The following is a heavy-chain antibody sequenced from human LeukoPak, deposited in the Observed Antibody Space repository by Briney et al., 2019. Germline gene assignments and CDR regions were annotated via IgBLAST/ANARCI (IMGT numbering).Heavy chain of an antibody. V-gene: IGHV3-30*03. Sequence: GGSLRLSCAVSGFTFSNYAMHWVRQAPGKGLEWVAVISYDESDKSYADSVKARFTISRDNSKNTLYLQMTGLRAEDTAVYYCARGAVAGTWPGTFDIWGQGTVVTVSS. CDR2: ISYDESDK. D-gene: IGHD6-19*01. J-gene: IGHJ3*02. CDR3: ARGAVAGTWPGTFDI. CDR1: GFTFSNYA.